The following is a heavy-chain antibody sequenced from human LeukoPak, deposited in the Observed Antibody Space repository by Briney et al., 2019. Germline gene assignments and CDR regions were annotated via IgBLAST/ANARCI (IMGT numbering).Heavy chain of an antibody. Sequence: ASVKVSCKASGYTFTGYYMHWVRQAPGQGLEWMGWINPNSGGTNYAQKFQGRVTMTRDTSISTAYMELSRLRSDDTAVYYCAREGGSWYYYDSSGLFPLDVWGQGTMVTVSS. V-gene: IGHV1-2*02. D-gene: IGHD3-22*01. CDR2: INPNSGGT. J-gene: IGHJ3*01. CDR3: AREGGSWYYYDSSGLFPLDV. CDR1: GYTFTGYY.